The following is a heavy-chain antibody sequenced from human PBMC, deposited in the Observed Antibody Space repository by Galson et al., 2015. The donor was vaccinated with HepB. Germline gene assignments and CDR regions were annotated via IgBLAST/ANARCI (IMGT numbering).Heavy chain of an antibody. D-gene: IGHD3-22*01. J-gene: IGHJ4*02. CDR1: GLIFSNSV. CDR3: ARAGFSSGNARIFDC. Sequence: SLRLSCAASGLIFSNSVMHWVRQAPGKGLEWVALISAGDGRNTNYADSVRGRFTISRDNPKNKVFLQMNSLRAEDTAVYYCARAGFSSGNARIFDCWGQGALVPVSS. CDR2: ISAGDGRNT. V-gene: IGHV3-30*04.